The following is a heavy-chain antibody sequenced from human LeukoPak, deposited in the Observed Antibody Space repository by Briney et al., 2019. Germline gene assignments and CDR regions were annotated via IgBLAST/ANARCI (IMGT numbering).Heavy chain of an antibody. CDR1: GFTFSSYA. D-gene: IGHD2-2*01. Sequence: GGSLRLSCAATGFTFSSYAMSWVRQAPGKGLEWVSAISGSGGSTYYADSVKGRFTISRDNSKNTLYLQMNSLRAEDTAVYYCAKHVVPPPDGMDVWGQGTTVTVSS. J-gene: IGHJ6*02. CDR3: AKHVVPPPDGMDV. V-gene: IGHV3-23*01. CDR2: ISGSGGST.